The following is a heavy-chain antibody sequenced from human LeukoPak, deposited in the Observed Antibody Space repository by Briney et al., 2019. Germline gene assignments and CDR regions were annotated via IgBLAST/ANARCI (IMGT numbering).Heavy chain of an antibody. Sequence: ASVKVSCTASGYTFTSYGISWVRQAPGQGLEWMGWISAYNGNTNYAQKLQGRVTMTTDTSTSTAYMELRSLRSDDTAVYYCARDRAYDYVWGSYRYSYWGQGTLVTVSS. CDR3: ARDRAYDYVWGSYRYSY. CDR2: ISAYNGNT. J-gene: IGHJ4*02. CDR1: GYTFTSYG. V-gene: IGHV1-18*01. D-gene: IGHD3-16*02.